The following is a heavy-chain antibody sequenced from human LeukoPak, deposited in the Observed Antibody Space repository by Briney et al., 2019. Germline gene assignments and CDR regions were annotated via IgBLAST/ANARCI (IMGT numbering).Heavy chain of an antibody. Sequence: ASVKVSCKASDDTFTTYDINWVRQATGQGLEWMGWMNPNSGNTGYAQKFQGRVTITRNTSMSTAYMELSSLRSEDTAVYYCARAAVGFWSEPNWFDPWGQGTLVTVSS. CDR3: ARAAVGFWSEPNWFDP. CDR2: MNPNSGNT. J-gene: IGHJ5*02. CDR1: DDTFTTYD. D-gene: IGHD3-3*01. V-gene: IGHV1-8*03.